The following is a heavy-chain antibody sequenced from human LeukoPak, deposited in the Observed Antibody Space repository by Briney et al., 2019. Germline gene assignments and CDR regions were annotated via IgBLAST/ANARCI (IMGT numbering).Heavy chain of an antibody. J-gene: IGHJ5*02. V-gene: IGHV1-18*01. CDR3: ARGRDIVVVPAGWFDP. Sequence: GASVKVSCKASGYTFTSYGISWVRQAPGQGLEWMGWISAYNGNTNYAQKLQGRVTMTTDTSTSTAYMELRSLRSDDTAVYYCARGRDIVVVPAGWFDPWGQGTLVTVSS. D-gene: IGHD2-2*01. CDR1: GYTFTSYG. CDR2: ISAYNGNT.